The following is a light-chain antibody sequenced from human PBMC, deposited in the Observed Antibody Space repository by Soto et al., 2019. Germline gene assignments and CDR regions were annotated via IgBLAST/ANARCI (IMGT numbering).Light chain of an antibody. CDR1: QSVSSY. CDR3: QQRSKMPLT. V-gene: IGKV3-11*01. Sequence: EIVLTQSPATLSLSPGERATLSCRASQSVSSYLVWYQQKPGQAPRLLIYDASNRATGIPARFSGTGSETDFTLTISSLEPEDFAIYYCQQRSKMPLTFGHGTKVDIK. J-gene: IGKJ1*01. CDR2: DAS.